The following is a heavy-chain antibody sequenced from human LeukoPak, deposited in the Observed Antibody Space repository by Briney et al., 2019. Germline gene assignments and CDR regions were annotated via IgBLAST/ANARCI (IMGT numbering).Heavy chain of an antibody. J-gene: IGHJ4*02. CDR3: ARVLRFGGYNPGADY. V-gene: IGHV3-48*03. Sequence: GGSLRLSCAASGFTFSSYEMNWVRQAPGKGLEWVSYISSSGSTIYYADSVKGRFTISRDNAKNSLYLQMNSLRAEDTAVYYRARVLRFGGYNPGADYWGQGTLVTVSS. CDR1: GFTFSSYE. CDR2: ISSSGSTI. D-gene: IGHD5-24*01.